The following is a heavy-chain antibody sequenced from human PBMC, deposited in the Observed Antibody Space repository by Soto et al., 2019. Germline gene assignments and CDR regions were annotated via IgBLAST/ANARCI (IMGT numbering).Heavy chain of an antibody. Sequence: ASVKVSCKASGYTFTSYGISWVRQAPGQGLEWMGWISAYNGNTNYAQKLQGRVTMTTDTSTSTAYMELRSLRSDDTAAYYCARWEARYYDILTGYYSEYFDYWGQGTLVTVSS. CDR3: ARWEARYYDILTGYYSEYFDY. CDR1: GYTFTSYG. V-gene: IGHV1-18*01. J-gene: IGHJ4*02. CDR2: ISAYNGNT. D-gene: IGHD3-9*01.